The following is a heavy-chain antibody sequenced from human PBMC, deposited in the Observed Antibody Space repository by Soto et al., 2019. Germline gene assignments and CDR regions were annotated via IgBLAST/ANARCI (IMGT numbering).Heavy chain of an antibody. CDR3: ARALIDYDSSGYYYLDY. CDR2: IVPMFGTS. J-gene: IGHJ4*02. V-gene: IGHV1-69*06. D-gene: IGHD3-22*01. CDR1: GGTFSNHA. Sequence: QVQLVQSGAEVKKPGSSVKVSCKASGGTFSNHAISWVRQAPGQGLEWMGGIVPMFGTSNYAQKLQGRVTMTTDTSTSTAYMELRSLRSDDTAVYYCARALIDYDSSGYYYLDYWGQGTLVTVSS.